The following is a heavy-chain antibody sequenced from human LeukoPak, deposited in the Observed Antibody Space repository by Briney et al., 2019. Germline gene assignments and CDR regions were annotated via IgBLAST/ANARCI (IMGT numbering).Heavy chain of an antibody. V-gene: IGHV3-33*01. CDR3: ARDRDSSSWEGPFDY. CDR1: GFTFSSYG. Sequence: PGRSLRLSCAASGFTFSSYGMHWVRQAPGKGLEWVAVIWYDGSNKYYADSVKGRFTISRDNSKNTLYLQMNSLRAEDTAVYYCARDRDSSSWEGPFDYWGQGTLVTVSS. D-gene: IGHD6-13*01. J-gene: IGHJ4*02. CDR2: IWYDGSNK.